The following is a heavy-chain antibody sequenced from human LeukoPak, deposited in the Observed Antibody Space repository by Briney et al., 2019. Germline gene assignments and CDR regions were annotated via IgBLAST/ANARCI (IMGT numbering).Heavy chain of an antibody. CDR1: GGSISSGDYY. V-gene: IGHV4-30-4*01. Sequence: SETLSLTCTVSGGSISSGDYYWSWIRQPPGKGLEWIGYMYYSGSTYYNPSLKSRVTISVDTSKNQFSLKLSSVAAADTAVYYCARLKRHDYGGNPLDYWGQGTLVTVSS. J-gene: IGHJ4*02. D-gene: IGHD4-23*01. CDR3: ARLKRHDYGGNPLDY. CDR2: MYYSGST.